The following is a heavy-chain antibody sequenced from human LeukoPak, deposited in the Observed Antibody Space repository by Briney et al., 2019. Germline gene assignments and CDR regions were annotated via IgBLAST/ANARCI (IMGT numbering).Heavy chain of an antibody. D-gene: IGHD3-10*01. CDR1: GGSFSGYY. CDR3: ASRGSYYYYGMDV. Sequence: SETLSLTCAVYGGSFSGYYWSWIRLPPGKGLEWIGEINHSGSTNYNPSLKSRVTISVDTSKNQFSLKLSSVTAADTAVYYCASRGSYYYYGMDVWGQGTTVTVSS. J-gene: IGHJ6*02. V-gene: IGHV4-34*01. CDR2: INHSGST.